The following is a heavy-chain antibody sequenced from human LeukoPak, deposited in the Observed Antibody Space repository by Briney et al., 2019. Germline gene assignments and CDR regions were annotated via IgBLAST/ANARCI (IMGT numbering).Heavy chain of an antibody. D-gene: IGHD3-10*01. Sequence: PGGSLRLSCAASGFTFSSYGMHWVRQAPGKGLEWVSTIYDDNTYYADSVKGRFAISTDNSKNTLYLQMNSLRVEDTAVYFCAARKVRGVWFYLDYWGQRTLVTVSS. CDR3: AARKVRGVWFYLDY. V-gene: IGHV3-NL1*01. J-gene: IGHJ4*02. CDR1: GFTFSSYG. CDR2: IYDDNT.